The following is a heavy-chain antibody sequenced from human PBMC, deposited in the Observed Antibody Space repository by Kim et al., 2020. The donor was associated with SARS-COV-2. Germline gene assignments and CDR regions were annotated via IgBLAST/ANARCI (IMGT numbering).Heavy chain of an antibody. V-gene: IGHV3-33*05. Sequence: GGSLRLSCAASGFTFSSYGMHWVRQAPGKGLEWVAVISYDGSNKYYADSVKGRFTISRDNSKNTLYLQMNSLRAEDTAVYYCARTLLPLLLSSGGMDVWGQGTTVTVSS. CDR1: GFTFSSYG. D-gene: IGHD3-10*02. CDR2: ISYDGSNK. CDR3: ARTLLPLLLSSGGMDV. J-gene: IGHJ6*02.